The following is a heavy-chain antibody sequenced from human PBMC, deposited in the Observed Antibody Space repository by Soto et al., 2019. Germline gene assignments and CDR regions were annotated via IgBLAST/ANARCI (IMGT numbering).Heavy chain of an antibody. J-gene: IGHJ6*02. V-gene: IGHV1-69*01. CDR3: ARPHCSGGSCYSYYYYYGMDV. D-gene: IGHD2-15*01. CDR1: GGTFSSYA. CDR2: IIPIFGTA. Sequence: QVQLVQSGAEVKKPGSSVKVSCKASGGTFSSYAISWVRQAPGQGLEWMGGIIPIFGTANYAQKFQGRVTITADESTSTADMELSSLRSEDTAVYYCARPHCSGGSCYSYYYYYGMDVGGQGTTVTVSS.